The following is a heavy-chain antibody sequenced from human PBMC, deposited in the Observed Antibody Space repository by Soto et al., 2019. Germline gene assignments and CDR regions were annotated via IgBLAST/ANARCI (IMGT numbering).Heavy chain of an antibody. CDR1: GGSISSYY. Sequence: QVQLQESGPGLVKPSETLSLTCTVSGGSISSYYWSWIRQPPGKGLEWIGYIYYSGSTNYNPSLMRRVTISVDTSKNQSSLKRISVTAADTAVYYCAGRYSSPFDIWGQGTMVTVSS. CDR3: AGRYSSPFDI. V-gene: IGHV4-59*08. D-gene: IGHD6-19*01. J-gene: IGHJ3*02. CDR2: IYYSGST.